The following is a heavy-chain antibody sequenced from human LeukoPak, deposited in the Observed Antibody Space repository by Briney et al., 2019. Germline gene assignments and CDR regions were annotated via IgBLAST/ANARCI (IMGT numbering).Heavy chain of an antibody. Sequence: ASVKVSCKASGGTFSSYAISWVRQAPGQGLEWMGGIIPIFGTASYAQKFQGRVTITADESTSTAYMELSSLRSEDTAVYYCAGGDSSYYYGMDVWGQGTTVTVSS. CDR3: AGGDSSYYYGMDV. D-gene: IGHD6-13*01. CDR2: IIPIFGTA. CDR1: GGTFSSYA. J-gene: IGHJ6*02. V-gene: IGHV1-69*13.